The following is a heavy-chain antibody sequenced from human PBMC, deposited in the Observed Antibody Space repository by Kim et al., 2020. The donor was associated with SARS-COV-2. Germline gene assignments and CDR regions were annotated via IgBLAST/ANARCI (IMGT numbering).Heavy chain of an antibody. Sequence: ASVKVSCKASGYTFTGYYMHWVRQAPGQGLEWMGRINPNSGGTNYAQKFQGRVTMTRDTSISTAYMELSRLRSDDTVVYYCARGVVVVAALNYYYGMDVWGQGITVTVSS. CDR1: GYTFTGYY. CDR3: ARGVVVVAALNYYYGMDV. CDR2: INPNSGGT. V-gene: IGHV1-2*05. D-gene: IGHD2-15*01. J-gene: IGHJ6*02.